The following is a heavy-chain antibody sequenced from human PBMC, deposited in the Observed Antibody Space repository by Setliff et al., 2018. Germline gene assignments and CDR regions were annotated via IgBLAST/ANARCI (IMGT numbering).Heavy chain of an antibody. Sequence: LSLTCAVYGGSFSGYYWSWIRQPPGKGLEWIGEINHSGSTNYNPSLKSRVTISVDTSKNQFSLNLSSVTAADTAMYYCARDYYDSRGSYAFDIWGQGTVVTVS. CDR2: INHSGST. J-gene: IGHJ3*02. CDR1: GGSFSGYY. CDR3: ARDYYDSRGSYAFDI. V-gene: IGHV4-34*01. D-gene: IGHD3-22*01.